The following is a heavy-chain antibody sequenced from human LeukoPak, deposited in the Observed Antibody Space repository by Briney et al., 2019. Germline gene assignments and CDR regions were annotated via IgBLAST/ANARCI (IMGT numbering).Heavy chain of an antibody. V-gene: IGHV4-4*07. J-gene: IGHJ4*02. Sequence: SETLSLTCTVSGGSISSYYWSWIRQPAGKGLEWIGRIYTSGSTNYNPSLKSRVTMSVDTSKNQLSLKLSSVTAADTAVYYCARVGYCSSTSCYLLDYWGQGTLVTVSS. CDR3: ARVGYCSSTSCYLLDY. CDR2: IYTSGST. CDR1: GGSISSYY. D-gene: IGHD2-2*01.